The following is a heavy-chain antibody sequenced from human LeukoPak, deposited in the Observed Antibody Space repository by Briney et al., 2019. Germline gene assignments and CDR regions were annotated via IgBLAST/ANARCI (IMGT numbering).Heavy chain of an antibody. CDR3: ARDPGPYSSGWSSVY. CDR1: GGSISSYY. V-gene: IGHV4-59*01. CDR2: IYYSGST. D-gene: IGHD6-19*01. J-gene: IGHJ4*02. Sequence: SETLSLTCTVSGGSISSYYWSWIRQPPGKGLEWIGYIYYSGSTNYNPSLKSRVTISVDTSKNQFSLKLSSVTAADTAVYYCARDPGPYSSGWSSVYWGQGTLVTVSS.